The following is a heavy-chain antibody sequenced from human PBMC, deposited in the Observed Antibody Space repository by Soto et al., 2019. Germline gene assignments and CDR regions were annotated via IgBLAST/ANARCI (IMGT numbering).Heavy chain of an antibody. CDR3: ARERRYYDSSGSYYYYYGMDV. CDR1: GYTFTSYA. V-gene: IGHV1-3*01. J-gene: IGHJ6*02. CDR2: INAGNGNT. Sequence: ASVKVSCKASGYTFTSYAMHWVRQAPGQRLEWMGWINAGNGNTKYSQKFQGRVTITRDTSASTAYMELSSLRSEDTAVYYCARERRYYDSSGSYYYYYGMDVWGQGTTVTVSS. D-gene: IGHD3-22*01.